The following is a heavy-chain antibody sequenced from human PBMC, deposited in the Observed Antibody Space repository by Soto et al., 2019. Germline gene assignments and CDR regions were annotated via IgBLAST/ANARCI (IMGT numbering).Heavy chain of an antibody. CDR3: AKRGNDWGYYYYGMHV. D-gene: IGHD1-1*01. CDR1: GFTFSSYA. CDR2: ISDSDGTT. V-gene: IGHV3-23*01. Sequence: EMQLLESGGGLVQPGGSLRLSCAASGFTFSSYAMSWVRQAPGKGLEWVSGISDSDGTTYYADSVKGRFTISRDNSKNPADSQMDRLRAGDKGGYYWAKRGNDWGYYYYGMHVWGQGTTVTVSS. J-gene: IGHJ6*02.